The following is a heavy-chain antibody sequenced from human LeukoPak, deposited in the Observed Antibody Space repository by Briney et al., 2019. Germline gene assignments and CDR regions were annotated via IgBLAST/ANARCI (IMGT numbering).Heavy chain of an antibody. CDR3: ARGGSVKYSAHGGVDY. D-gene: IGHD5-12*01. CDR1: GFTFSDYY. Sequence: GGSLRLSCAASGFTFSDYYMRWIRQAPGKGREGVSYISSSGSTIYYADSVRGRFTISRDNAKNSLYLQMNSLRAEDTAVYYCARGGSVKYSAHGGVDYWGQGTRVTVSS. V-gene: IGHV3-11*01. CDR2: ISSSGSTI. J-gene: IGHJ4*02.